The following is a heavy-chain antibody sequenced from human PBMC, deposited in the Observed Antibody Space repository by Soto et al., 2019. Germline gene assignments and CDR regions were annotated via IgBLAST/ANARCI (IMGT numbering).Heavy chain of an antibody. V-gene: IGHV3-48*04. CDR3: ARDGVPFDY. J-gene: IGHJ4*02. CDR1: GFTFSSYS. Sequence: GSRRLSCAASGFTFSSYSMHWVRQAPGKGLAWVSYISSSSTTIYYADSVKGRFTISRDNAKNSLFLQMNSLRPEDTAMYYCARDGVPFDYWGQGSLVTVSS. CDR2: ISSSSTTI. D-gene: IGHD3-10*01.